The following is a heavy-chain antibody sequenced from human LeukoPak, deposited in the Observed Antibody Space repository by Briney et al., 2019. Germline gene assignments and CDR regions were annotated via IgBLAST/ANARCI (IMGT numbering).Heavy chain of an antibody. D-gene: IGHD2-2*01. CDR1: GFTFSNAW. J-gene: IGHJ4*02. V-gene: IGHV3-15*01. Sequence: GGSLRLSCAASGFTFSNAWMSWVRQAPGEGLEWVGWFKSKTDGGTTDYAAPVIGRFTISRDDSKNTLYLQMNSLKTEDTAVYYCTTPPYCSSTSCYAFDYWGQGTLVTVSS. CDR2: FKSKTDGGTT. CDR3: TTPPYCSSTSCYAFDY.